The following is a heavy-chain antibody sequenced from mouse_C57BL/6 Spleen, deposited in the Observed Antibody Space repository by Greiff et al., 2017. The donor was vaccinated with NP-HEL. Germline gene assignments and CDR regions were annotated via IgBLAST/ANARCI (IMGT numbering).Heavy chain of an antibody. J-gene: IGHJ3*01. V-gene: IGHV2-2*01. CDR1: GFSLTSYG. Sequence: VQLQQSGPGLVQPSQSLSITCTVSGFSLTSYGVHWVRQSPGKGLEWLGVIWSGGSTDSNAAFISRLSISKDNSKSQVFFKMNSLQADDTAIYYCARNEEPWFAYWGQGTLVTVSA. CDR3: ARNEEPWFAY. CDR2: IWSGGST.